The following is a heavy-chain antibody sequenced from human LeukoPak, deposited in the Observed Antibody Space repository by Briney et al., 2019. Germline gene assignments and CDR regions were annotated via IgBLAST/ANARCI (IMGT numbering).Heavy chain of an antibody. CDR3: ASSHASDI. V-gene: IGHV1-69-2*01. D-gene: IGHD2-15*01. J-gene: IGHJ3*02. Sequence: GATVKISCKASGYTFSDYFIHWIQQAPGKGLEWMGRVDPEDGETVYVERFQGRLTITADTSIDTAYTELRGLRSDDTAVYYCASSHASDIWGQGTMVTVSS. CDR2: VDPEDGET. CDR1: GYTFSDYF.